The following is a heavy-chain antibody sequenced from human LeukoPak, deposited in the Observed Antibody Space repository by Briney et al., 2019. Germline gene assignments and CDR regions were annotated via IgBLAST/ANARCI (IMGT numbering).Heavy chain of an antibody. Sequence: SETLSLTCTVSGGSISSYYWSWIRQPPGKGLEWIGYIYYSGSTNYNPSIKRRVTISVDTSKHQFSLKLSSVTAADASVYYCARDNALSNFDYWGQGTLVTVSS. V-gene: IGHV4-59*12. CDR3: ARDNALSNFDY. CDR1: GGSISSYY. CDR2: IYYSGST. J-gene: IGHJ4*02.